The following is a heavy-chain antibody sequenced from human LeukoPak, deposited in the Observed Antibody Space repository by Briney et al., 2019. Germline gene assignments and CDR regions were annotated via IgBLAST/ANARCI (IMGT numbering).Heavy chain of an antibody. CDR2: IYSGGST. CDR3: ASSGWYSSVGENDAFDI. D-gene: IGHD6-19*01. CDR1: GFTVSSNY. V-gene: IGHV3-53*01. J-gene: IGHJ3*02. Sequence: PGGSLRLSCAASGFTVSSNYMSWVRQAPGKGLEWVSVIYSGGSTYYADSVKGRFTISRDNSKNTLYLQMNSLRAEDTAVYYCASSGWYSSVGENDAFDIWGQGTMVTVSS.